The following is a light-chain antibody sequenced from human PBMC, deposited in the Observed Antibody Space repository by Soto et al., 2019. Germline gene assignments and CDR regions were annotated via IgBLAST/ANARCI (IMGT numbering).Light chain of an antibody. CDR3: CSYAGSSTFEWV. V-gene: IGLV2-23*02. CDR1: SSDVGSYNL. CDR2: EVS. Sequence: QSALTQPASVSGSPGQSITISCTGTSSDVGSYNLVSWYQQHPGKAPKLMIYEVSKRPSGVSNRFSGSKSGNTAPLTISGLQAEDETDYYCCSYAGSSTFEWVFGGGTKLTVL. J-gene: IGLJ3*02.